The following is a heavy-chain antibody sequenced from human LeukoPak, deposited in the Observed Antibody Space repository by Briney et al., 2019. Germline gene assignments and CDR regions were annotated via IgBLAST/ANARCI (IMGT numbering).Heavy chain of an antibody. J-gene: IGHJ6*02. CDR2: IWYDGSNK. V-gene: IGHV3-33*01. CDR1: GFTFSSYG. D-gene: IGHD3-3*01. Sequence: GGSLRLSCAAPGFTFSSYGMHWVRQAPGKGLEWVAVIWYDGSNKYYADSVKGRFTISRDNSKNTLYLQMNSLRAEDTAVYYCAREIYDFWSGYLRPYYYGMDVWGQGTTVTVSS. CDR3: AREIYDFWSGYLRPYYYGMDV.